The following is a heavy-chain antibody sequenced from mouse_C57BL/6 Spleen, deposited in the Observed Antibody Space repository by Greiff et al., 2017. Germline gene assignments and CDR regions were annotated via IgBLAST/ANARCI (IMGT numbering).Heavy chain of an antibody. V-gene: IGHV7-3*01. CDR2: IRHKANGYTT. Sequence: EVKVVESGGGLVQPGGSLSLSCAASGFTFTDYYMSWVRQPPGQALEWLGFIRHKANGYTTEYSSSVKGRFTISRATSQSILYIQMNALRDEDSANYYGAKYHNILTGMDYWGQGTTLTVSS. J-gene: IGHJ2*01. CDR3: AKYHNILTGMDY. D-gene: IGHD4-1*01. CDR1: GFTFTDYY.